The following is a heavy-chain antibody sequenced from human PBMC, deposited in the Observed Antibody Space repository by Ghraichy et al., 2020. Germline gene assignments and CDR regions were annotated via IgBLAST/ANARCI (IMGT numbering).Heavy chain of an antibody. Sequence: SETLSLTCTVSGVSISSGAFDWSWIRQPAGRGLEWVGHVSSTGRTSYNPSLESRLTMSMDSSKNQFFLKLTSVTAADTAVYYCARHRRHGYGESALDYGVDVWGLGTTITVSS. J-gene: IGHJ6*02. CDR1: GVSISSGAFD. D-gene: IGHD4-17*01. CDR2: VSSTGRT. CDR3: ARHRRHGYGESALDYGVDV. V-gene: IGHV4-61*09.